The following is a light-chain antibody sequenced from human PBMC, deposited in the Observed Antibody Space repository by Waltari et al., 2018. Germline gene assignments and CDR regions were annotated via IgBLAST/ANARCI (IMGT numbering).Light chain of an antibody. CDR2: VNSAGSD. CDR3: QTGGHGTWV. CDR1: SGHSSNV. V-gene: IGLV4-69*01. J-gene: IGLJ3*02. Sequence: QLVLTQSPSASASLGASVKLTCTLSSGHSSNVIAWLQQQPEKGPRYLMKVNSAGSDSKGEGSPDGFSGAGAGAGSYLPIGSVEAEDEADGYWQTGGHGTWVFGGGTKLTVL.